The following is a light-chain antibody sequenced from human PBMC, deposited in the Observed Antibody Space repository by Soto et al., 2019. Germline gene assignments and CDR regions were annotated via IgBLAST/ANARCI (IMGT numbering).Light chain of an antibody. V-gene: IGKV3-15*01. J-gene: IGKJ2*01. CDR1: QSVSSN. CDR3: QQYNNWPPYT. Sequence: EIVMTQCPATLSVSPGERATLSCRASQSVSSNLAWYQQKPGQAPRLLIYGASTRATGIPVRFSGSGSGTEFTLTISSLQSEDFAVYYCQQYNNWPPYTFGQGTKLEIK. CDR2: GAS.